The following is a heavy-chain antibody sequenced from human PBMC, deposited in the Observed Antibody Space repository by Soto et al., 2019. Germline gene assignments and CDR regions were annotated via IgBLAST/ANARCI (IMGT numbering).Heavy chain of an antibody. D-gene: IGHD4-4*01. V-gene: IGHV3-30-3*01. J-gene: IGHJ4*02. CDR2: ISYDGSNK. CDR3: ARGMTTVLTGDPLDY. Sequence: QVQLVESGGGVVQPGRSLRLSCAASGFTFSSYAMHWVRQAPGKGLEWVAVISYDGSNKYYADSVKGRFTISRDNSKNTLYLQMNSLRAEDTAVYYCARGMTTVLTGDPLDYWGQGTLVTVSS. CDR1: GFTFSSYA.